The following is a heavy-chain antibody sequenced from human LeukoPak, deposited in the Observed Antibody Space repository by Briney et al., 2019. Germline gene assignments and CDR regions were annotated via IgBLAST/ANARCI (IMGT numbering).Heavy chain of an antibody. CDR3: ARGYSSGYYYAFDY. CDR1: GFTLKNAW. J-gene: IGHJ4*02. Sequence: GGSLRLSCVASGFTLKNAWMSWVRQAPGKGLEWVSVIYSGGSTYYADSVKGRFTISRDNSKNTLYLQMNSLRAEDTAVYYCARGYSSGYYYAFDYWGQGTLVTVSS. D-gene: IGHD3-22*01. CDR2: IYSGGST. V-gene: IGHV3-53*01.